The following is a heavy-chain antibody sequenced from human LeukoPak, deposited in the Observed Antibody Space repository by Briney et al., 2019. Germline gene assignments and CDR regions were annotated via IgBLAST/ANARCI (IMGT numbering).Heavy chain of an antibody. CDR3: VRDKLVGPSRLDH. V-gene: IGHV3-7*01. J-gene: IGHJ4*02. Sequence: GGSLRLSRAASGFTFSSYSMNWVRQAPGKGLEWVANIKEDGSEKRDVDSVKGRFTISRDNAKNSLYLQMNSLRVEDTAVYYCVRDKLVGPSRLDHWGQGTLVTVSS. D-gene: IGHD1-26*01. CDR1: GFTFSSYS. CDR2: IKEDGSEK.